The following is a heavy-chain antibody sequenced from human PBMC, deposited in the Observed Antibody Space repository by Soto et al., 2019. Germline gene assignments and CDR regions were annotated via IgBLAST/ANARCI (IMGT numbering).Heavy chain of an antibody. CDR2: INPNSGGT. CDR1: GYTFTGYY. Sequence: ASVKVSCKASGYTFTGYYMHWVRQAPGQGLEWMGWINPNSGGTNYAQKFQGWVTMTRGTSISTAYMELSRLRSDDTAVYYCARENYYDSSGYQGEDAFDIWGQGTMVTVSS. CDR3: ARENYYDSSGYQGEDAFDI. V-gene: IGHV1-2*04. J-gene: IGHJ3*02. D-gene: IGHD3-22*01.